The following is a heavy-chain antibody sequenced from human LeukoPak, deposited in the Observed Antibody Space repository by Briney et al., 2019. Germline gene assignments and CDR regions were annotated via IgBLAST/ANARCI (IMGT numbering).Heavy chain of an antibody. V-gene: IGHV4-39*01. Sequence: PSETLSLTCTVSGGSISSGNYYWGWIRQPPGKGLEWIGSIYNSGSTYYSTPLKSRVTISVDTSKNQFSLRLSSVTATDTAVYYCARNMTTVTTGVVSRHDAFDIWGQGTMVTVSS. CDR2: IYNSGST. J-gene: IGHJ3*02. D-gene: IGHD4-11*01. CDR3: ARNMTTVTTGVVSRHDAFDI. CDR1: GGSISSGNYY.